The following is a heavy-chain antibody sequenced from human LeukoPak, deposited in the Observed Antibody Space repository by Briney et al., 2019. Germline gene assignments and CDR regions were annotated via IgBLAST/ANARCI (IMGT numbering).Heavy chain of an antibody. D-gene: IGHD3-10*01. V-gene: IGHV3-20*04. Sequence: GGSLRLSCAASGFTFSSYGMSWVRQAPGKGLEWVSGINWNGGSTGYADSVRGRFTISRDNAKNSLYLQMNSLRAEDTALYYCARDYPPPPRMVRGVIITKGDYFDYWGQGTLVTVSS. J-gene: IGHJ4*02. CDR2: INWNGGST. CDR3: ARDYPPPPRMVRGVIITKGDYFDY. CDR1: GFTFSSYG.